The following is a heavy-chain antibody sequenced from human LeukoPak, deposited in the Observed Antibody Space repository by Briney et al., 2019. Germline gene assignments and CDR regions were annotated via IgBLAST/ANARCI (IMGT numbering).Heavy chain of an antibody. Sequence: GESLQISCKGSGYSFTSYWIGWVRQMPGKGLEWMGVIYPGDSDTRYSPSSQGQVTISADKSISTAYLQWSSLKASDTATYYCARPLNDYSSGWFPPPYYFDYWGQGTLVTVSS. J-gene: IGHJ4*02. D-gene: IGHD6-19*01. V-gene: IGHV5-51*01. CDR1: GYSFTSYW. CDR2: IYPGDSDT. CDR3: ARPLNDYSSGWFPPPYYFDY.